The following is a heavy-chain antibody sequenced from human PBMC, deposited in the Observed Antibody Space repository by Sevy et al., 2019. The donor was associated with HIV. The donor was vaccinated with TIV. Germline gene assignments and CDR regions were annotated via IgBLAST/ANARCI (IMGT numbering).Heavy chain of an antibody. J-gene: IGHJ3*02. CDR1: GASIRDSSYY. CDR3: ARSMEQQLDAFDI. CDR2: IYSYGET. D-gene: IGHD6-13*01. V-gene: IGHV4-39*01. Sequence: SQTLSLTCTVSGASIRDSSYYWAWIPQPPGKGLEWIGNIYSYGETYYNSSLKSRVTISVDTSKNQFSLSLTSVTAADTAIYFCARSMEQQLDAFDIWGQGTMVTVSS.